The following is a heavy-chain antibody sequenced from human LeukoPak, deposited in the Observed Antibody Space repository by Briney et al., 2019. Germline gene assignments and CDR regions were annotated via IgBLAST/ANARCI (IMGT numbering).Heavy chain of an antibody. CDR1: GFTFRNCG. CDR2: ISGSDDGT. Sequence: PGGSLRLSCVASGFTFRNCGMTWVRQAPGKGLEWVSTISGSDDGTYYADSVRGRFTISRDNSKNTPYLQMKALRDEDTATYYCAKRGPIYSSTPGNYFDYWGQGTLVTVSS. J-gene: IGHJ4*02. CDR3: AKRGPIYSSTPGNYFDY. V-gene: IGHV3-23*01. D-gene: IGHD3-10*01.